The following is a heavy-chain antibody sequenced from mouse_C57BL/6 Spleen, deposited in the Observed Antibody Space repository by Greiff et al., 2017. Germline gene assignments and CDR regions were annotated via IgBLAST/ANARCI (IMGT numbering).Heavy chain of an antibody. CDR3: TRDLRDGYYGWFAY. CDR2: ISSGGDYI. CDR1: GFTFSSYA. V-gene: IGHV5-9-1*02. Sequence: EVQRVESGEGLVKPGGSLKLSCAASGFTFSSYAMSWVRQTPEKRLEWVAYISSGGDYIYYADTVKGRFTISRDNARNTLYLQMSSLKSEDTAMYYCTRDLRDGYYGWFAYWGQGTLVTVSA. D-gene: IGHD2-3*01. J-gene: IGHJ3*01.